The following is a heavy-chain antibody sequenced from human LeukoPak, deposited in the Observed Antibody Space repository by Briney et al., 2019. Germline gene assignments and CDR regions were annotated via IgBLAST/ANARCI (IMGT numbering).Heavy chain of an antibody. CDR2: IRYDGSTK. CDR1: EFTFSSYG. J-gene: IGHJ4*02. V-gene: IGHV3-30*02. CDR3: AKDLEYFGSGTPGAFDY. Sequence: GGSLRLSCAASEFTFSSYGMHWVRQAPGKGLEWVAFIRYDGSTKYYTNSVKGRFTISRDNSKNTMYLQMSSLRAEDTAVYYCAKDLEYFGSGTPGAFDYWGQGTLVTVSS. D-gene: IGHD3-10*01.